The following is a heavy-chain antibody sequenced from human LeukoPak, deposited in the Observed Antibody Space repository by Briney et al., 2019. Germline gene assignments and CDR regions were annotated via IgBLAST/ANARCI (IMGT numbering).Heavy chain of an antibody. CDR2: INHSGST. D-gene: IGHD3-10*01. J-gene: IGHJ4*02. CDR3: ARGDPTMVRGVKIDY. CDR1: GGSFSGYC. V-gene: IGHV4-34*01. Sequence: SETLSLTCAVYGGSFSGYCWSWIRQPPGKGLEWTGEINHSGSTNYNPSLKSRVTISVDTSKNQFSLKLSSVTAADTAVYYCARGDPTMVRGVKIDYWGQGTLVTVSS.